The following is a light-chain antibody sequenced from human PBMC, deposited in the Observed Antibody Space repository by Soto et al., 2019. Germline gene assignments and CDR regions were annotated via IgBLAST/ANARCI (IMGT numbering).Light chain of an antibody. V-gene: IGKV1-6*01. CDR2: AAS. Sequence: IQITQSPASLSSSLGDRVTITCRASQGIRNDLAWYQQKPGKAPKLLIFAASSLQSGVPSRFSGSGSGTDFSLTISSLQPEDFATYYCQHANNFPLTYGQGTKVDI. CDR1: QGIRND. J-gene: IGKJ1*01. CDR3: QHANNFPLT.